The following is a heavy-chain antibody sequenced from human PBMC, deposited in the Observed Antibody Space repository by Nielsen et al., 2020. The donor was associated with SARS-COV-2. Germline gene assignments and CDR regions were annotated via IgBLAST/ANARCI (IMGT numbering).Heavy chain of an antibody. J-gene: IGHJ6*02. D-gene: IGHD6-13*01. CDR3: ARASSSSWQYYYYYYGMDV. CDR2: MNPNSGNT. V-gene: IGHV1-8*01. Sequence: VRQAPGQGLEWMGWMNPNSGNTGYAQKFQGRVTMTRNTSISTAYMELSSLRSEDTAVYYCARASSSSWQYYYYYYGMDVWGQGTTVTVSS.